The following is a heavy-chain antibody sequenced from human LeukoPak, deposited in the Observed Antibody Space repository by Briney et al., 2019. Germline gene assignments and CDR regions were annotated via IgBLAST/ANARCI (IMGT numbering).Heavy chain of an antibody. J-gene: IGHJ3*02. CDR3: ANDYVWGSYLADAFDI. D-gene: IGHD3-16*02. Sequence: GGSLRLSCAASGFTFSTYGMHWVRQAPGKGLEWVAVISYDGSHKYHADSVKGRFTISRDNSKNTLYLQMNSLRAEDTAVYYCANDYVWGSYLADAFDIWGQGTMVTVSS. CDR1: GFTFSTYG. V-gene: IGHV3-30*18. CDR2: ISYDGSHK.